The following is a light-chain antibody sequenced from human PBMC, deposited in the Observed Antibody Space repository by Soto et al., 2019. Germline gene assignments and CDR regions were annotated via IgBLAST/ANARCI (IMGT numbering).Light chain of an antibody. V-gene: IGKV3-11*01. J-gene: IGKJ4*01. CDR2: DAS. CDR3: QQHSNWPPRDT. Sequence: EIVLTQSPATLSLSPGERATLSCRASQSVSSYLAWYQQKPGQAPRLLIYDASNSATGIPARFSGSGSGTDFTLTISSLEPEDFAVYYCQQHSNWPPRDTFGGGTKVEIK. CDR1: QSVSSY.